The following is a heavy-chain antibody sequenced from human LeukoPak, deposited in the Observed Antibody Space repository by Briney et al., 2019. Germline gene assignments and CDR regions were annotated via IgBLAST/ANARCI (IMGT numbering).Heavy chain of an antibody. D-gene: IGHD5-12*01. CDR2: TSYDGSNE. Sequence: GGSLRLSCAASGFTFSSYAMHWVRQAPGKGLEWVAVTSYDGSNEYYADSVKGRFTVSRDNSKNTLYLQMNSLRAEDTAVYYCARGRSGDIVATIFDYWGQGTLVTVSS. CDR1: GFTFSSYA. V-gene: IGHV3-30*04. J-gene: IGHJ4*02. CDR3: ARGRSGDIVATIFDY.